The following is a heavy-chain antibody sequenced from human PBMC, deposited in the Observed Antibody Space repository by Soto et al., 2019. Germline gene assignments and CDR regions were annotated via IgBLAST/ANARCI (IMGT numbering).Heavy chain of an antibody. D-gene: IGHD1-20*01. CDR2: TYYRSKWYN. CDR3: ARGTGRITGNLDY. Sequence: SQTLSLAFAISGDSVSSNSAAWNLIRQSPSRGLEWLGRTYYRSKWYNDYAVSVKSRITINPDTSKNQFSLQLNSVTPEDTAVYYCARGTGRITGNLDYWGQGTLVTVSS. CDR1: GDSVSSNSAA. J-gene: IGHJ4*02. V-gene: IGHV6-1*01.